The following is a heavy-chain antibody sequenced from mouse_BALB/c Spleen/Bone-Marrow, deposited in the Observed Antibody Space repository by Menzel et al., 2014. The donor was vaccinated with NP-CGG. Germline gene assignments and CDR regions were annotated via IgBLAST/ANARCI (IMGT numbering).Heavy chain of an antibody. J-gene: IGHJ2*01. CDR3: AREAAYYGNYGDDY. D-gene: IGHD2-10*01. V-gene: IGHV1-14*01. CDR1: GYTFTSYV. Sequence: LEESGPELVKPGASVRMSCKASGYTFTSYVMHWVKQKPGQGLEWIGYINPYNDGTKYNEKFKGKATLTSDKSSSTAYMELSSLTSEDSAVYCCAREAAYYGNYGDDYWGQGTTLTVSS. CDR2: INPYNDGT.